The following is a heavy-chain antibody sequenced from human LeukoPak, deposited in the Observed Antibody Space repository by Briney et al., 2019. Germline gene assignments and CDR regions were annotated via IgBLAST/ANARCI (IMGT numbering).Heavy chain of an antibody. V-gene: IGHV3-7*01. D-gene: IGHD5-24*01. CDR2: IKQDGSEK. J-gene: IGHJ4*02. CDR3: AREWARWLQSLGY. Sequence: GGSLRLSCAASGFTFSSYWMSWVRQAPGKGLEWVANIKQDGSEKYYVDSVKGRFTISRDNADTSLYLQMNSLRAEDTAVYYCAREWARWLQSLGYWGQGTLVTVSS. CDR1: GFTFSSYW.